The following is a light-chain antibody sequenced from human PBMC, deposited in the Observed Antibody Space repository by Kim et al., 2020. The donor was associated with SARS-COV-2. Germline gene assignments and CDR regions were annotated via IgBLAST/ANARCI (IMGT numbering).Light chain of an antibody. CDR2: DVS. V-gene: IGLV2-14*03. Sequence: QSALTQPASVSGSPGQSITISCTGTSSDVGGYNYVSWYQQHPGKAPKVMIYDVSKRPSGVSDRFSGSKSGNTASLTISGLQAEDEADYYCSSYTSSSTYWVFGGGTQLTVL. CDR3: SSYTSSSTYWV. CDR1: SSDVGGYNY. J-gene: IGLJ3*02.